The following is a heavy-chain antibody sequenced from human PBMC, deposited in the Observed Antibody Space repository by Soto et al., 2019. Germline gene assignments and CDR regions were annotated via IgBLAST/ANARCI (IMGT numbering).Heavy chain of an antibody. CDR3: ARQQTSGWFDP. CDR2: IYYSGST. CDR1: GGSISSSSYY. J-gene: IGHJ5*02. V-gene: IGHV4-39*01. Sequence: LSLTCTVSGGSISSSSYYWGWIRQPPGKGLEWIGSIYYSGSTYYNPSLKSRVTISVDTSKNQFSLKLSSVTAADTAVYYCARQQTSGWFDPWGQGTLVTVSS.